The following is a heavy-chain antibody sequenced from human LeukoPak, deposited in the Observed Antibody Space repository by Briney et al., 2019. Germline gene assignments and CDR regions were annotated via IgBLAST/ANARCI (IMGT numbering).Heavy chain of an antibody. CDR3: ARLWSPVVTATGQYFQH. J-gene: IGHJ1*01. CDR2: IYYSGST. V-gene: IGHV4-59*08. D-gene: IGHD2-21*02. CDR1: GGSISSYY. Sequence: SETLSPTCTVSGGSISSYYWSWIRQPPGKGLEWIGYIYYSGSTNYNPSLKSRVTISVDTSKNQFSLKLSSVTAADTAVYYCARLWSPVVTATGQYFQHWGQGTLVTVSS.